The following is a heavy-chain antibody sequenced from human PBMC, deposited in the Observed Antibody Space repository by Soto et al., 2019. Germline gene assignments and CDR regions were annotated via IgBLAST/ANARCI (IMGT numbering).Heavy chain of an antibody. Sequence: QVQLQESGPGLVKPSGTLSLTCAVSGGSISTSDWWNWVRQPPGKGLEWIGEISHSGSTHYNPSPKGRVTISVDHSKNHFSLRLTSVTAAAPAVYYCARGRDYGSAPAFAPWGQGTLVTVSS. J-gene: IGHJ5*02. CDR3: ARGRDYGSAPAFAP. CDR2: ISHSGST. V-gene: IGHV4-4*02. CDR1: GGSISTSDW. D-gene: IGHD3-10*01.